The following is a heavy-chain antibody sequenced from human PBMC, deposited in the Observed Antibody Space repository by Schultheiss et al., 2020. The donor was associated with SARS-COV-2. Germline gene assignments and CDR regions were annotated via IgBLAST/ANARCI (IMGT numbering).Heavy chain of an antibody. D-gene: IGHD5-18*01. V-gene: IGHV3-48*04. J-gene: IGHJ6*02. CDR3: ARDRMAPIQLWSTPPYYYGMDV. Sequence: GGSLRLSCAASGFTFSSYSMNWVRQAPGKGLEWVSYISSSGSSIYYADSVKGRFTISRDNAKNSLYLQMNSLRAEDTAVYYCARDRMAPIQLWSTPPYYYGMDVWGQGTTVTVSS. CDR2: ISSSGSSI. CDR1: GFTFSSYS.